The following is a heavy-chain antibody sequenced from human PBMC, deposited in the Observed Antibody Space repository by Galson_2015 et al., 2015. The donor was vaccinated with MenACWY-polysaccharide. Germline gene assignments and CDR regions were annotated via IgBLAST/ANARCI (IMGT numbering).Heavy chain of an antibody. Sequence: SLRLSCAASGFTFSDYWMTWVRQSPGKGLEWVANIKQDGSVENYVDSVKGRFTISRDNAKNSLYLQMDSLGAEDTAVYYCASAGCLSNSCYPSDYWGQGTLVTVSS. V-gene: IGHV3-7*01. J-gene: IGHJ4*02. CDR2: IKQDGSVE. CDR1: GFTFSDYW. D-gene: IGHD2-2*01. CDR3: ASAGCLSNSCYPSDY.